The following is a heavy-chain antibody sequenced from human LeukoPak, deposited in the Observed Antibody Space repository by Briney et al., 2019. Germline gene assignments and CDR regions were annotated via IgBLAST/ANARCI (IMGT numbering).Heavy chain of an antibody. CDR2: IYYTGTT. J-gene: IGHJ4*02. D-gene: IGHD5-18*01. CDR1: GFTFSDHH. CDR3: ARGYGRYFDY. V-gene: IGHV4-59*11. Sequence: GSLRLSCATSGFTFSDHHMDWVRQAPGKGLEWIGYIYYTGTTDYNPSLKSRVTISVDTSKNQFSLKLSSVTAADTAVYYCARGYGRYFDYWGQGTLVTVSS.